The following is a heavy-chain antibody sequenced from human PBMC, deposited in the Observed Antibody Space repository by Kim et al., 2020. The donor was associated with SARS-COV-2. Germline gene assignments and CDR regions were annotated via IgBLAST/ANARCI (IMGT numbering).Heavy chain of an antibody. Sequence: SVKVSCKASGGTFSSYAISWVRQAPGQGLEWMGGIIPIFGTANYAQKFQGRVTITADESTSTAYMELSSLRSEDTAVYYCARAAWQQLVPSTRINYYYYYGMDVWGQGTTVTVSS. CDR2: IIPIFGTA. J-gene: IGHJ6*02. CDR3: ARAAWQQLVPSTRINYYYYYGMDV. D-gene: IGHD6-13*01. V-gene: IGHV1-69*13. CDR1: GGTFSSYA.